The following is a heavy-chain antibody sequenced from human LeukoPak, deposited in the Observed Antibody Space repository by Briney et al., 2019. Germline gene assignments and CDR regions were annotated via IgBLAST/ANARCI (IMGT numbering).Heavy chain of an antibody. CDR2: IYYSGST. D-gene: IGHD4-23*01. V-gene: IGHV4-59*08. CDR1: GGSISSYY. Sequence: PSETLSLTCTVSGGSISSYYWSWIRQPPGRGLEWIGYIYYSGSTNYNPSLKSRVTISVDTSKNQFSLKLSSVTAADTAVYYCARQPPYGGNSYYYGMDVWGQGTTVTVSS. J-gene: IGHJ6*02. CDR3: ARQPPYGGNSYYYGMDV.